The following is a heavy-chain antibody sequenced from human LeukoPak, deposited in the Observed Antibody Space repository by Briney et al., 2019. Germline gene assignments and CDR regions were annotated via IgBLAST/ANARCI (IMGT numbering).Heavy chain of an antibody. CDR2: INPNSGGT. Sequence: ASVKVSCKASGYTFTGYYMHWVRQAPGKGLEGMGWINPNSGGTNYAQKFQGWVTMTRDPSISTAYMELSRLRSDDTAVYYCARSDGSGEQFDYWGQGTLVTVSS. CDR3: ARSDGSGEQFDY. CDR1: GYTFTGYY. V-gene: IGHV1-2*04. D-gene: IGHD3-10*01. J-gene: IGHJ4*02.